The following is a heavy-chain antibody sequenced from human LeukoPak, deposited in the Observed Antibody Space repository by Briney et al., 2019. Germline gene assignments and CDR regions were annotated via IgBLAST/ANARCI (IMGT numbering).Heavy chain of an antibody. J-gene: IGHJ4*02. CDR2: IWYDGSNK. CDR1: GFTFSSYA. D-gene: IGHD6-19*01. Sequence: PGGSLRLSCAASGFTFSSYAMHWVRQAPGKGLEWVAVIWYDGSNKYYADSVKGRFTISRDNSKNTLYLQMNSLRAEDTAVYYCARDWAGSAWLTRALEYWGQGILVTVSS. CDR3: ARDWAGSAWLTRALEY. V-gene: IGHV3-33*08.